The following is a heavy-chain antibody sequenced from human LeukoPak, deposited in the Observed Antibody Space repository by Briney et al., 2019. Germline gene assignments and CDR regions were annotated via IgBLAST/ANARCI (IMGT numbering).Heavy chain of an antibody. Sequence: KSSETLSLTCTVSGGSISSDYWSWIRQPPGKGLEWIGHIHNSGSTKYNPSLKSRVTMSVDTSKNQFSVKLSSVTAADTAVYYCARRVSGWFYSDYWGQGTLVTVSS. CDR2: IHNSGST. D-gene: IGHD6-19*01. CDR3: ARRVSGWFYSDY. J-gene: IGHJ4*02. V-gene: IGHV4-59*08. CDR1: GGSISSDY.